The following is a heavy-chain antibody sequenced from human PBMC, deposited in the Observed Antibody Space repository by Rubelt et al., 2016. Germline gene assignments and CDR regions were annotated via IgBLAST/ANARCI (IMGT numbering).Heavy chain of an antibody. V-gene: IGHV3-7*01. CDR2: INEDGSEK. J-gene: IGHJ4*02. CDR1: GDTFSKYW. CDR3: ATEGSGWYPVEF. Sequence: GSGGALVQPGGSLRLSCVASGDTFSKYWMAWVRQAPGKGPEWVANINEDGSEKYYVDSVKGRFTISRDNAQNSLYLQMNSLRAEDTAVYYCATEGSGWYPVEFWGQGTLVTVSS. D-gene: IGHD6-19*01.